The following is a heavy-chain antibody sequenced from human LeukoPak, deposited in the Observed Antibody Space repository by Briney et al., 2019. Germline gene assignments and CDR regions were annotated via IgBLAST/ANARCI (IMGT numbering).Heavy chain of an antibody. CDR3: ARDQGSSRAY. V-gene: IGHV3-23*01. Sequence: GGSLRLSCGASGFTFNSYNMNWVRQAPGKGLEWVSAISGSGGSTYYADSVKGRFTISRDNSKNTLYLQMNSLRAEDTAVYYCARDQGSSRAYWGQGTLVTVSS. CDR2: ISGSGGST. CDR1: GFTFNSYN. D-gene: IGHD6-13*01. J-gene: IGHJ4*02.